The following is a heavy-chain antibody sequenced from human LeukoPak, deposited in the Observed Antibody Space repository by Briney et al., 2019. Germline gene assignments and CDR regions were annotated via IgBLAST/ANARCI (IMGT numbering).Heavy chain of an antibody. CDR3: ARDGGYSSTSYYFDY. J-gene: IGHJ4*02. CDR2: ISSSSSTI. CDR1: GFTFSSYS. D-gene: IGHD6-13*01. Sequence: GSLRLSCAASGFTFSSYSMNWVRQAPGKGLEWVSYISSSSSTIYYADSVKGRFTISRDNAKNSLYLQMNSLRAEDTAVYYCARDGGYSSTSYYFDYWGQGTLVTVSS. V-gene: IGHV3-48*01.